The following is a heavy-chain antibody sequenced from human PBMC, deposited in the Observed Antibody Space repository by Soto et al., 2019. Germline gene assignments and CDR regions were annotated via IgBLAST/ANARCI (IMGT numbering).Heavy chain of an antibody. CDR2: ISGSSSST. CDR1: GFTFTNYA. D-gene: IGHD3-22*01. Sequence: EVQLLESGGTLIQPGGSLRLSCAASGFTFTNYAMSWVRQSPGKGLEWVSTISGSSSSTYYADSVKGRFTISRDNSKNTLYLEMNSLRAEDTAVYYCVKVMHYFGSSGYYHHLDYWGQGTLVTVSS. CDR3: VKVMHYFGSSGYYHHLDY. J-gene: IGHJ4*02. V-gene: IGHV3-23*01.